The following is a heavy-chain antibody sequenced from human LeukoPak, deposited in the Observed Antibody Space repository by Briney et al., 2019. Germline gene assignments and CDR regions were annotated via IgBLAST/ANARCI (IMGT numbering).Heavy chain of an antibody. CDR1: GFAFSDYW. J-gene: IGHJ3*02. V-gene: IGHV3-7*01. CDR3: ARDYDYYSGHNLDAYDI. CDR2: INRDGSAS. D-gene: IGHD2-15*01. Sequence: GGSLRLSCAASGFAFSDYWMTWVRQAPGRGLEWVANINRDGSASSYVDSVKGRFTVSRDNAKNSLYLQMNSLRLEDTAVYYCARDYDYYSGHNLDAYDIWGQGTAVIVSS.